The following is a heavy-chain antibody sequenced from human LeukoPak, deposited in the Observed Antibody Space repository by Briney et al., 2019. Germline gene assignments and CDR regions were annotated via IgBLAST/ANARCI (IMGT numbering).Heavy chain of an antibody. Sequence: PGGSLRLSCAASGFTFSSYSMNWARQAPGKGLEWVSYISSSSSTIYYADSVKGRFTISRDNAKNSLYLQMNSLRAEDTALYYCAREVERYSSSGEFYYYYYYMDVWGKGTTVTVSS. V-gene: IGHV3-48*04. CDR1: GFTFSSYS. CDR3: AREVERYSSSGEFYYYYYYMDV. D-gene: IGHD6-13*01. J-gene: IGHJ6*03. CDR2: ISSSSSTI.